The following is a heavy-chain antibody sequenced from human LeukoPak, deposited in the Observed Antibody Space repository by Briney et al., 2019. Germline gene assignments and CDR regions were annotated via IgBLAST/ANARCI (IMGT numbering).Heavy chain of an antibody. Sequence: SETLSLTCTVSGGSISSSSYYWGWIRQPPGKGLEWIGSIYYSGSTYYNPSLKSRVTISVDTSKNQFSLKLSSVTAADTAVYYCASEGAYDDILTGYYIYGMDVWGQGTTVTVSS. CDR1: GGSISSSSYY. D-gene: IGHD3-9*01. J-gene: IGHJ6*02. CDR2: IYYSGST. V-gene: IGHV4-39*01. CDR3: ASEGAYDDILTGYYIYGMDV.